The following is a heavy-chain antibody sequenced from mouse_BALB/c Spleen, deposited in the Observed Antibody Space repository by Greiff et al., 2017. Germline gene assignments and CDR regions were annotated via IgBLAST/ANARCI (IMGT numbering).Heavy chain of an antibody. J-gene: IGHJ3*01. CDR1: GFTFNTYA. D-gene: IGHD2-2*01. V-gene: IGHV10-1*02. CDR2: IRSNSNNYAT. Sequence: EVQGVESGGGLVQPKGSLKLSCAASGFTFNTYAMNWVRQAPGKGLEWVARIRSNSNNYATYYADSVKDRFTISRDDSQSMLYLQMNNLKTEDTAMYYCGGRGYGSWFAYWGQGTLVTVSA. CDR3: GGRGYGSWFAY.